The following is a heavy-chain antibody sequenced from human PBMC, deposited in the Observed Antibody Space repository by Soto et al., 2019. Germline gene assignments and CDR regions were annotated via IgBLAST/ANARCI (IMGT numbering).Heavy chain of an antibody. CDR2: ISSNGGST. D-gene: IGHD3-22*01. Sequence: GGSLRLSCSASGFTFSSYAMHWVRQAPGKGLEYVSAISSNGGSTYYADSVKGRFTISRDNSKNTPYLQMSSLRAEDTAVYYCVKDKDYYDSSGPFDYWGQGTLVTVSS. CDR1: GFTFSSYA. J-gene: IGHJ4*02. CDR3: VKDKDYYDSSGPFDY. V-gene: IGHV3-64D*06.